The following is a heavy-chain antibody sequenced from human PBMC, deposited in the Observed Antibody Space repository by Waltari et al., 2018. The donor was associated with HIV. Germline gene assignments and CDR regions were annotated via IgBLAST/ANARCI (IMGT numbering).Heavy chain of an antibody. J-gene: IGHJ4*02. CDR3: ARDPSSDWPQGFDS. D-gene: IGHD6-19*01. V-gene: IGHV1-69*12. CDR1: GGSFNSHT. CDR2: IIPVFSSK. Sequence: QVQLVQSGAEVKKPASSVKVSCKASGGSFNSHTFSWVRQAPGQGLEYMGHIIPVFSSKNYAQRFRGRLTITADESTTTVYMELKSLRSDDTAMYYCARDPSSDWPQGFDSWGLGTLVTVSS.